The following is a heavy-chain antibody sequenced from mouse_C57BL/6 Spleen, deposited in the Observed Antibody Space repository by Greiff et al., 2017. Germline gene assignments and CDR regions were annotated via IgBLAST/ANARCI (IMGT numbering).Heavy chain of an antibody. J-gene: IGHJ2*01. V-gene: IGHV1-15*01. Sequence: VQLVESGAELVRPGASVTLSCKASGYTFTDYEMHWVKQTPVHGLEWIGAIDPETGGTAYNQKFKGKAILTADKSSSTAYMELRSLTSEDSAVYYCTRGTTVVAYYFDYWGQGTTLTVSS. CDR2: IDPETGGT. CDR3: TRGTTVVAYYFDY. CDR1: GYTFTDYE. D-gene: IGHD1-1*01.